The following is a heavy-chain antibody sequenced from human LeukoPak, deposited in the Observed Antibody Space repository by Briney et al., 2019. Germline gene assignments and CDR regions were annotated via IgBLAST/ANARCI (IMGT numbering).Heavy chain of an antibody. V-gene: IGHV4-39*01. Sequence: MPSETLSLTCTVSGGSISSSSYYWGWIRQPPGKGLEWIGSIYYSGITYYNPSLKSRVTISVDTSKNQFSLKLSSVTAADTAVYYCARSTVAGTRKVDYWGQGTLATVSS. CDR1: GGSISSSSYY. CDR3: ARSTVAGTRKVDY. CDR2: IYYSGIT. D-gene: IGHD6-19*01. J-gene: IGHJ4*02.